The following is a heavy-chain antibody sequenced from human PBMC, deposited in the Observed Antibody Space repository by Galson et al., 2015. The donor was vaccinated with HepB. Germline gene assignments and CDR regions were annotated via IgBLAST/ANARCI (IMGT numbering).Heavy chain of an antibody. CDR3: SYGSKTWDSDY. D-gene: IGHD4/OR15-4a*01. Sequence: SLRLSCAASGLTISDSWMSWVRQAPGKGLEWVANINKDGSARYYADSVKGRFTISRDSAKSSFYLQMNSLRAGDTAVYYCSYGSKTWDSDYWGQGTLVTVSS. J-gene: IGHJ4*02. CDR2: INKDGSAR. CDR1: GLTISDSW. V-gene: IGHV3-7*01.